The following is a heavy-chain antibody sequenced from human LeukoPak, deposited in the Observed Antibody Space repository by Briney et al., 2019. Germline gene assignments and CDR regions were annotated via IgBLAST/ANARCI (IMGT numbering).Heavy chain of an antibody. D-gene: IGHD4-17*01. CDR3: ARETSPPTYGYFDY. CDR1: GYTFSDYY. V-gene: IGHV1-2*02. Sequence: ASVKVSCKASGYTFSDYYIHWVRQAPGQGLEWMGWINPNSGDTNYAQKFQGRVTMTRDTSISTAYMELSRLRSDDTAVYYCARETSPPTYGYFDYWGQGTLVTVSS. CDR2: INPNSGDT. J-gene: IGHJ4*02.